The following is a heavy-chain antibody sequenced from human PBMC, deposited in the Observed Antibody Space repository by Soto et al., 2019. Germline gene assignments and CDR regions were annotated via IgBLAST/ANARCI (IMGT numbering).Heavy chain of an antibody. J-gene: IGHJ6*02. CDR3: AFGTFDYYSYYGMDV. Sequence: PSETLSLTCAVSGGSISSSNWWSWVRQPPGKGLEWMGEIYHSGSTNYNPSLKSRVTISVDKSKNQFSLKLSSVPAADPAVYYCAFGTFDYYSYYGMDVWGQGTTVTVSS. CDR2: IYHSGST. V-gene: IGHV4-4*02. D-gene: IGHD1-1*01. CDR1: GGSISSSNW.